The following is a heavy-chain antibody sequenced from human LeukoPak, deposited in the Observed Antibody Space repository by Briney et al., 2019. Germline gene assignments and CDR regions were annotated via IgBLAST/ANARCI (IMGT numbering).Heavy chain of an antibody. J-gene: IGHJ4*02. CDR1: GGSFRGYY. CDR2: INHSGST. D-gene: IGHD3-10*01. Sequence: SETLSLTCAVCGGSFRGYYWSWIRQPPGKGLEGIGEINHSGSTNYNPSLKSRVSISVDSSKNQFSLKLSSLPAPDTAVYYCARGESAPLSVSMVREVTDLDNWGQGTLVTVSS. CDR3: ARGESAPLSVSMVREVTDLDN. V-gene: IGHV4-34*01.